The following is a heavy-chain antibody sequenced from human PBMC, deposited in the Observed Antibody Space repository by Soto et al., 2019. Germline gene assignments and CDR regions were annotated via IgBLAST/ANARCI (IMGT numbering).Heavy chain of an antibody. CDR3: ARVRAAAGRSDP. V-gene: IGHV4-34*01. CDR1: GGSFSCYY. CDR2: INHSGST. D-gene: IGHD6-13*01. Sequence: QVQLQQWGAGLLKPSETLSVACAVYGGSFSCYYWSWIRQPPGKGLEWIGEINHSGSTNYNPSLKSRGTISVDTSENQFSLKLSSVTAADTAVYYCARVRAAAGRSDPWGQGTLVTVSS. J-gene: IGHJ5*02.